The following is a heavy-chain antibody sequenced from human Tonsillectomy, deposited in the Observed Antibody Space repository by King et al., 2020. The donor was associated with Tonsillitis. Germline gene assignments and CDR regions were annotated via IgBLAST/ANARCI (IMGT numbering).Heavy chain of an antibody. V-gene: IGHV4-59*01. Sequence: QLQESGPGLVKPSETLSLTCTVSVGSISSYYWSWIRQPPGKGLAWIGYIYYSGSTNYKPSLKSRVTISVDTSKNQFSLKLSSVTAADTAVYYCARGRRGDSGGYYKNLYWNYWGQGTLVTVSS. CDR1: VGSISSYY. CDR2: IYYSGST. D-gene: IGHD3-22*01. J-gene: IGHJ4*02. CDR3: ARGRRGDSGGYYKNLYWNY.